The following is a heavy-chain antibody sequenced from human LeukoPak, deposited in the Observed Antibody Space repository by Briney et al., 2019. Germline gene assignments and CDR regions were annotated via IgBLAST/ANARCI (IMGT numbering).Heavy chain of an antibody. Sequence: GGSLRLSCAASGFTFSSYAMSWVRQAPGKGLEWVSAISGSDYSTYYADSVKGRFTISRDNSKNTLYLQMSSQRAEDTAVYHCAKAASNSWHYFDYWGQGTLVTVSS. D-gene: IGHD6-13*01. CDR1: GFTFSSYA. J-gene: IGHJ4*02. V-gene: IGHV3-23*01. CDR2: ISGSDYST. CDR3: AKAASNSWHYFDY.